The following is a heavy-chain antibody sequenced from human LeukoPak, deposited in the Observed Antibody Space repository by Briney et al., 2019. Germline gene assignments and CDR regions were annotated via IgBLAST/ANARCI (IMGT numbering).Heavy chain of an antibody. J-gene: IGHJ4*02. CDR3: ARYSGSYNFDY. Sequence: SETLSLTCTVSGGSISSGGYYWSWIRQHPGKGLEWIGYIYYSGSTYYNPSLKSRVTISVDTSKNQFSLKLSSVSAADTAVYYCARYSGSYNFDYWGQGTLVTVSS. D-gene: IGHD1-26*01. CDR2: IYYSGST. V-gene: IGHV4-31*03. CDR1: GGSISSGGYY.